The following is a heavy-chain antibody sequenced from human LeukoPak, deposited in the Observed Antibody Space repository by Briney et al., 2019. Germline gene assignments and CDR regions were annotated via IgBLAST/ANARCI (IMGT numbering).Heavy chain of an antibody. CDR1: GFTFSSYG. Sequence: GGSLRLSCAASGFTFSSYGMHWVRQAPGKGLERVAVISYDGSNKYYADSVKGRFTISRDISKNTLYLQMNSLRAEDTAVYYCAKDRFSGSYYFDYWGQGTLVTVSS. CDR3: AKDRFSGSYYFDY. J-gene: IGHJ4*02. V-gene: IGHV3-30*18. CDR2: ISYDGSNK. D-gene: IGHD1-26*01.